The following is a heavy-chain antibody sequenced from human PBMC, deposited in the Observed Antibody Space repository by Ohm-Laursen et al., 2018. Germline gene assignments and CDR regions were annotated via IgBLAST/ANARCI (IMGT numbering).Heavy chain of an antibody. D-gene: IGHD3-9*01. CDR1: GGSISSSSYY. V-gene: IGHV4-61*05. CDR3: ARRHPDGTGYHYFDY. J-gene: IGHJ4*02. Sequence: SETLSLTCAVSGGSISSSSYYWGWIRQPPGKGLEWIGSITYWGIIKYWGTTHYNPSLTSRVTISLDTSKSQFSLSMASVAAADTAVYYCARRHPDGTGYHYFDYWGQGIRVTVSS. CDR2: IKYWGTT.